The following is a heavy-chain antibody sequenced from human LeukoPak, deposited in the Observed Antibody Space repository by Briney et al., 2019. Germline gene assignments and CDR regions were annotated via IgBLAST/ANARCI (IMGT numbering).Heavy chain of an antibody. CDR2: IYYSGST. D-gene: IGHD3-22*01. V-gene: IGHV4-59*01. CDR1: GGSIINYY. J-gene: IGHJ4*02. Sequence: SETLSLTCTVSGGSIINYYWSWIRQPPGKGLEWIGYIYYSGSTKYNPSLKSRVTISVDTSKNQFSLKLSSATAADTAVYYCARVLHSGCSDYWGQGTLVTVSS. CDR3: ARVLHSGCSDY.